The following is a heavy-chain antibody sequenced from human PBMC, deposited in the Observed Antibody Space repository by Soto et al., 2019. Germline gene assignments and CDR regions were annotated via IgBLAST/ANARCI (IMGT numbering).Heavy chain of an antibody. Sequence: EVQLLESGGGLVQPGGSLRLSCAASGFNFSSYAMSWVRQAPGKGLEWVSAISGSGGSTYYADSVKGGFTISRDNYKNKLYLHNYSFRAEDTVIYSCAKGYFDICSDGNWFDSCKQGNMVTVSS. CDR3: AKGYFDICSDGNWFDS. CDR1: GFNFSSYA. D-gene: IGHD3-9*01. CDR2: ISGSGGST. J-gene: IGHJ5*01. V-gene: IGHV3-23*01.